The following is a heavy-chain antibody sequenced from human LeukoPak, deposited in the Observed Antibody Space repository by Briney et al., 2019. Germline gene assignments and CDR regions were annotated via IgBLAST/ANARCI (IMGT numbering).Heavy chain of an antibody. V-gene: IGHV3-30*18. D-gene: IGHD1-26*01. J-gene: IGHJ4*02. CDR3: AKPPEVGATVGYFDY. CDR2: ISFDGSNQ. CDR1: GFTFSSYG. Sequence: GGSLRLSCAASGFTFSSYGMHWVRQAPGKGLEWVALISFDGSNQYYADSVKGRFTISRDNSKNTLYLQMNSLRAEDTAVYFCAKPPEVGATVGYFDYWGQGTLVTVSS.